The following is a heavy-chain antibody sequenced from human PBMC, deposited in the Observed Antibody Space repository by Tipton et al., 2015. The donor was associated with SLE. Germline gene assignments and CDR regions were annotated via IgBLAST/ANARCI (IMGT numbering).Heavy chain of an antibody. CDR2: ISYDGSNK. CDR3: AISLYSSPDY. V-gene: IGHV3-30*04. J-gene: IGHJ4*02. Sequence: RSLRLSCAASGFTFSNYAMHWVRQAPGKGLEWVAVISYDGSNKYYADSVKGRFTISRDNSKNTLYLQMNSLRAEDTAVYYCAISLYSSPDYWGQGTLVTVSS. CDR1: GFTFSNYA. D-gene: IGHD6-13*01.